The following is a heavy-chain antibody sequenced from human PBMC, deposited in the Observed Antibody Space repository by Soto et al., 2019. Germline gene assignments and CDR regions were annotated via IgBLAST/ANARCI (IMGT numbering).Heavy chain of an antibody. CDR3: ARDWTSPYCVSSSCPRGGWFDP. Sequence: QVQLVQSGPEVKKPGASVKVSCKASGYTLTDHGISWVRQAPGQGLEWMGWINPYNANTRYGEKVQGRVTMTTDTSRTVYMELTGLTCADTAVYYCARDWTSPYCVSSSCPRGGWFDPWGQGTLVTVSS. CDR1: GYTLTDHG. D-gene: IGHD2-15*01. V-gene: IGHV1-18*04. J-gene: IGHJ5*02. CDR2: INPYNANT.